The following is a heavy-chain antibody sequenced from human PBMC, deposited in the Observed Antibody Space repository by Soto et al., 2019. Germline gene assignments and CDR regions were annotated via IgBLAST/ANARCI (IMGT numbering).Heavy chain of an antibody. J-gene: IGHJ5*02. Sequence: SVKVSCKASGGTFSSYAISWVQQAPGQGLEWMGGIIPIFGTANYAQKFQGRVTITADKSTSTAYMELSSLRSEDTAVYYCARAYSSPGWFDAWGQGTLVTVSS. V-gene: IGHV1-69*06. D-gene: IGHD6-13*01. CDR3: ARAYSSPGWFDA. CDR1: GGTFSSYA. CDR2: IIPIFGTA.